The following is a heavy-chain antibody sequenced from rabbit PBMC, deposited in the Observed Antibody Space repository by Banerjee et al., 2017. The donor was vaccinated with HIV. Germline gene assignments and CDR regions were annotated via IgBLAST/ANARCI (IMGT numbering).Heavy chain of an antibody. Sequence: QEQLVEYGGDLVQPEGSLTLTCKASGFTLSSYWMWWVRQAPGKGLEWIACIGAGSSGTTYYASWAKGRFTISRSTSLNTVDLKMTSLTVADTATYFCAKDGGSDYDWAMDLWGQGTLVTVS. J-gene: IGHJ6*01. CDR2: IGAGSSGTT. CDR1: GFTLSSYW. CDR3: AKDGGSDYDWAMDL. D-gene: IGHD8-1*01. V-gene: IGHV1S45*01.